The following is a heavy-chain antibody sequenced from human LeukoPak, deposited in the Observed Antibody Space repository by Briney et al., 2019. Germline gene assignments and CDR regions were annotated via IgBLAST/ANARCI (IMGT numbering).Heavy chain of an antibody. V-gene: IGHV3-30*18. CDR1: GFTFSSYG. CDR2: ISYDGSNK. CDR3: TKELPDYIVVVPAAIAEYYFDY. Sequence: GRSLRLSCAASGFTFSSYGMPWVRQAPGKGLEWVAVISYDGSNKYYADSVKGRFTISRDNSKNTLYLQMNSLRAEDTAVYYCTKELPDYIVVVPAAIAEYYFDYWGQGTLVTVSS. D-gene: IGHD2-2*02. J-gene: IGHJ4*02.